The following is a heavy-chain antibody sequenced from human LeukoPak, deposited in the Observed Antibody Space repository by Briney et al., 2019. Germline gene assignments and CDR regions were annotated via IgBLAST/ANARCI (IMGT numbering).Heavy chain of an antibody. CDR1: GGSISSYY. V-gene: IGHV4-59*01. J-gene: IGHJ4*02. CDR3: ARARIAVAGTEGGFDY. CDR2: MYYSGST. D-gene: IGHD6-19*01. Sequence: SETLSLTCTVSGGSISSYYWSWIRQPPGKGLEWIGYMYYSGSTNYNPSLKSRVTISVDTSKNQFSLKLSSVTAADTAVYYCARARIAVAGTEGGFDYWGQGTLVTVSS.